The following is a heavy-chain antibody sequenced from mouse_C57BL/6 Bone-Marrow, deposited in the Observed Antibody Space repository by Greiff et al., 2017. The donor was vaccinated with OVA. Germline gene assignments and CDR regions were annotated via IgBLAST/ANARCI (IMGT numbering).Heavy chain of an antibody. D-gene: IGHD1-1*01. CDR2: IYPGSGST. V-gene: IGHV1-55*01. Sequence: QVQLQQPGAELVKPGASVQMSCKASGYTFTRYWITWVKQRPGQGLEWIGDIYPGSGSTTYTEQFKSKATLTVDTSSSTAYMQLSSLTSDDSAVYYCARFYYYGVDDWGQGTTLTVSS. J-gene: IGHJ2*01. CDR1: GYTFTRYW. CDR3: ARFYYYGVDD.